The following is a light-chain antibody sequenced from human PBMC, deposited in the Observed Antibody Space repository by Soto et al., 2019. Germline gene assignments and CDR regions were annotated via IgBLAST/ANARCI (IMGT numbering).Light chain of an antibody. J-gene: IGLJ2*01. CDR1: SSNVGSNT. CDR3: AAWDDNLNAVV. CDR2: SNS. Sequence: QSVLTQAPSASGTPGQRVTLSCSGSSSNVGSNTVDWYQQLPGTAPKLLIYSNSQRPSGVPDRFSGSKSGTSASLAISGLQSEDEADYYCAAWDDNLNAVVFGGGTKLTVL. V-gene: IGLV1-44*01.